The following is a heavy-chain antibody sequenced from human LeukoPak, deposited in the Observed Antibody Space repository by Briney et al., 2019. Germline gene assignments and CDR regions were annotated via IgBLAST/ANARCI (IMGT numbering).Heavy chain of an antibody. V-gene: IGHV3-48*03. Sequence: GGSLRLSCAASGFTFSSYEMNWVRQAPGKGLEWVSYISSSGSTIYYADSVKGRFTISRDNAKNSLYLQMNSLRAEDTAVYYCARDRNWGYLYWGQGTLVTVSS. CDR1: GFTFSSYE. D-gene: IGHD7-27*01. CDR3: ARDRNWGYLY. CDR2: ISSSGSTI. J-gene: IGHJ4*02.